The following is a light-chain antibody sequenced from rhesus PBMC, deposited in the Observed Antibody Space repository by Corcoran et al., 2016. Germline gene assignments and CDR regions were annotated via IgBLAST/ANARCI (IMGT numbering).Light chain of an antibody. V-gene: IGKV1-36*01. J-gene: IGKJ3*01. Sequence: DIQMTQSPSSLSASVGDRVTITCRASQGMSNYLSWYQQKPGKAPKRLIYVASSLESGVPSRFSGSGSGTEFTLTISSLQPEDFAVYFCLQYNSKPFTFGPGTKLDIK. CDR3: LQYNSKPFT. CDR1: QGMSNY. CDR2: VAS.